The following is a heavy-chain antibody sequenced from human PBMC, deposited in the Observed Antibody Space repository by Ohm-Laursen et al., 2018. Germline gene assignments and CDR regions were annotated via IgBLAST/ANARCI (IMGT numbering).Heavy chain of an antibody. CDR3: ARAAGSSGWYYFDY. CDR2: IYYSGST. D-gene: IGHD6-19*01. CDR1: GGSISSYY. Sequence: GTLSLTCSVSGGSISSYYWTWIRQPPGKGLEWIGYIYYSGSTNYNPSLKSRVTISVDTSKNQFSLKLSSVTAADTAVYYCARAAGSSGWYYFDYWGQGTLVTVSS. V-gene: IGHV4-59*12. J-gene: IGHJ4*02.